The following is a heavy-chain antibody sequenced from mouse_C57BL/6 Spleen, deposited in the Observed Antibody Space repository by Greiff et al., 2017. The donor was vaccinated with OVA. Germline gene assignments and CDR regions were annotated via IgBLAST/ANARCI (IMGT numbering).Heavy chain of an antibody. Sequence: QVQLQQSGPGLVAPSQSLSITCTVPGFSLTSYGVHWVRQPPGKGLEWLVVIWSDGSTTYNSALKSRLSISKDNSKSQVVLKMNSLQTDDTAMYYCARPYKDYAMDYWGQGTSVTVSS. J-gene: IGHJ4*01. CDR1: GFSLTSYG. D-gene: IGHD1-3*01. CDR3: ARPYKDYAMDY. CDR2: IWSDGST. V-gene: IGHV2-6*03.